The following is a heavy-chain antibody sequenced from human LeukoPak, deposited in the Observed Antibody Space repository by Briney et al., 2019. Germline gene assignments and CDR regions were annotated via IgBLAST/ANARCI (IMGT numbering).Heavy chain of an antibody. J-gene: IGHJ4*02. CDR2: IYGDIGT. Sequence: GGSLRLSCAASGFTVSSNFMSWVRQAPGKGLEWVSVIYGDIGTYYADSVKGRFTTSRDNSKNTLYLQMNSLRAEDTAVYYCAKSGLSRFDYWGQGTLVTVSS. CDR1: GFTVSSNF. CDR3: AKSGLSRFDY. V-gene: IGHV3-66*01. D-gene: IGHD4/OR15-4a*01.